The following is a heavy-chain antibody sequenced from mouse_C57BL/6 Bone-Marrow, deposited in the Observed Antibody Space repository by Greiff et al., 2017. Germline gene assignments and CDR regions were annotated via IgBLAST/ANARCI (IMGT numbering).Heavy chain of an antibody. CDR3: ARKGWLLRENTMDY. V-gene: IGHV2-2*01. D-gene: IGHD2-3*01. CDR1: GFSLTSYG. CDR2: IWSGGST. J-gene: IGHJ4*01. Sequence: QVQLKESGPGLVQPSQSLSITCPVSGFSLTSYGVHWVRQSPGKGLEWLGVIWSGGSTDYNAAFISRLSISKDNSKSQVFFKMNSLQADDTAIYYCARKGWLLRENTMDYWGQGTSVTVSS.